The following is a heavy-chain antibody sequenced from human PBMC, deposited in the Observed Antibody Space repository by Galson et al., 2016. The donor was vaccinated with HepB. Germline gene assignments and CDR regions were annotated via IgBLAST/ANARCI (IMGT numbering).Heavy chain of an antibody. CDR1: GYTLTELS. CDR3: ATDLPVWLRSLYGMDV. V-gene: IGHV1-24*01. Sequence: SVKVSCKVSGYTLTELSMHWVRQAPGKGLEWMGGFDPEDGETIYAQKFQGRVTMTEDTSTDKAYMELSSLRSEDTAVYYCATDLPVWLRSLYGMDVWGQGTTVTVSS. J-gene: IGHJ6*02. D-gene: IGHD5-12*01. CDR2: FDPEDGET.